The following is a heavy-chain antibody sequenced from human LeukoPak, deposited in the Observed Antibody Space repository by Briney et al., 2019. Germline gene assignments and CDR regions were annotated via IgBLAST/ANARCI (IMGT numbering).Heavy chain of an antibody. CDR2: INHSGST. J-gene: IGHJ6*02. CDR1: GGSFGGYY. D-gene: IGHD1-1*01. Sequence: KPSETLSLTCAVYGGSFGGYYWSWIRQPPGKGLEWIGEINHSGSTNYNPSLKSRVTISVDTSKNQFSLRLSSVTAADTAVYYCARAGYYYYSGMDVWGQGTTVTVSS. CDR3: ARAGYYYYSGMDV. V-gene: IGHV4-34*01.